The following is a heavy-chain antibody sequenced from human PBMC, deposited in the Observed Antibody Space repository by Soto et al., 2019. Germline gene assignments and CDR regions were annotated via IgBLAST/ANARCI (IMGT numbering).Heavy chain of an antibody. D-gene: IGHD3-9*01. Sequence: IRHPPGKGLEYIGYIYYSGSTFYNPSLKSRVTISEDTSNNQLFLKLSSVTAADTAGYYCARGKVLRYFD. V-gene: IGHV4-31*02. CDR2: IYYSGST. J-gene: IGHJ4*01. CDR3: ARGKVLRYFD.